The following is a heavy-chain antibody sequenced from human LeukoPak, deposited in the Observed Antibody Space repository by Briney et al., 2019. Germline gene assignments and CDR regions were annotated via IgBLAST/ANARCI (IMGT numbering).Heavy chain of an antibody. J-gene: IGHJ4*02. CDR1: GYTFTGYY. CDR2: INPNSGGT. CDR3: ARGSEN. Sequence: ASVKVSCKASGYTFTGYYMHWVRQAPGQGLEWMGWINPNSGGTNYAQKFQGRVTITADESTSTAYMELSSLRSEDTAVYYCARGSENWGQGTLVTVSS. V-gene: IGHV1-2*02.